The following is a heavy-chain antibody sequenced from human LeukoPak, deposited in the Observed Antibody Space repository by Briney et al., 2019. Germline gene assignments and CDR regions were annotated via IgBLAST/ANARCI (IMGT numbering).Heavy chain of an antibody. CDR1: GYTFTSYY. J-gene: IGHJ4*02. CDR2: INPSGGST. Sequence: ASVKVSCKASGYTFTSYYMHWVRQAPGQGLEWMGIINPSGGSTSYAQKSQGRVTMTRDMSTSTVYMELSSLRSEDTAVYYCAREEAVVVGLFDYWGQGTLVTVSS. CDR3: AREEAVVVGLFDY. D-gene: IGHD2-15*01. V-gene: IGHV1-46*01.